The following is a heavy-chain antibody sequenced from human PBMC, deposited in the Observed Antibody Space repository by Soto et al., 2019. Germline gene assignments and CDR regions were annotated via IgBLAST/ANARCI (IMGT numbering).Heavy chain of an antibody. J-gene: IGHJ4*02. CDR2: VSHDGRNT. D-gene: IGHD6-19*01. CDR1: GFTFSDYA. Sequence: VQLVESGGGVVQPGRSLRLSCAASGFTFSDYAMHWVRQAPGKGLEWVAVVSHDGRNTHYADSVKGRFTISRDSSKNTVSLEMTSLGAEDTAVFYFAKGGRQWLVTSDFNYWGQGALVTVSS. CDR3: AKGGRQWLVTSDFNY. V-gene: IGHV3-30*18.